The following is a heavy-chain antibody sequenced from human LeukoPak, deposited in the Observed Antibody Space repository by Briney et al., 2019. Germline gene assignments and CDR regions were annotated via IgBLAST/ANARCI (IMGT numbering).Heavy chain of an antibody. CDR3: ARVTYDSSGYLDY. D-gene: IGHD3-22*01. CDR2: IIPILGIA. CDR1: GGTFSSYA. V-gene: IGHV1-69*04. Sequence: SVKVSCKASGGTFSSYAISWVRQAPGQGLEWMGRIIPILGIANYAQKFQGRVTMTTDTSTSTAYMELRSLRSDDTAVYYCARVTYDSSGYLDYWGQGTLVTVSS. J-gene: IGHJ4*02.